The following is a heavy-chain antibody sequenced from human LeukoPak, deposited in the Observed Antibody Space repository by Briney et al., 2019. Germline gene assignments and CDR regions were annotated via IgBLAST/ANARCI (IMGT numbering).Heavy chain of an antibody. CDR1: GGSISTSNYY. CDR3: ARAFRGIFGVFEAFDI. D-gene: IGHD3-3*01. CDR2: IFYSGST. V-gene: IGHV4-39*07. Sequence: SETLSLTCTVSGGSISTSNYYWGWIRQPPGKGLEWIGNIFYSGSTYYSPSLKSRVTISLDTSRNQFSLKLNSVTAADTAVYYCARAFRGIFGVFEAFDIWGQGTMVTVSS. J-gene: IGHJ3*02.